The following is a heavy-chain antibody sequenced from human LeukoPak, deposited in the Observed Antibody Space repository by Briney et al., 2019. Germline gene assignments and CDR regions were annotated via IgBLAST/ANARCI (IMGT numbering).Heavy chain of an antibody. CDR2: IKEDGSVK. J-gene: IGHJ4*02. V-gene: IGHV3-7*01. CDR3: ARDRGYNSLDY. Sequence: GGSLRLSCAAPGFTFSNSWITWVRQAPGEGLEWVANIKEDGSVKNYVDSVRGRFTTSRDNAKNSVYLQMTSLRVEDTAVYYCARDRGYNSLDYWGQGTLVTVPS. CDR1: GFTFSNSW. D-gene: IGHD6-19*01.